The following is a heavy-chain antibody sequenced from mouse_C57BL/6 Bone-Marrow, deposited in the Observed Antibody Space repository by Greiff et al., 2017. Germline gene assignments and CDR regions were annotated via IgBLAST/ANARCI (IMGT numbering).Heavy chain of an antibody. CDR2: IDPSDSYT. D-gene: IGHD1-1*01. V-gene: IGHV1-50*01. CDR3: ARDLYYSGSSYYFDY. Sequence: VQLQQPGAELVKPGASVKLSCKASGYTFTSYWMQWVKQRPGQGLEWIGEIDPSDSYTNYNQKFKGKATLTVDTSSSTAYMQLSSLTSEDSAVYYCARDLYYSGSSYYFDYWGQGTTLTVSS. J-gene: IGHJ2*01. CDR1: GYTFTSYW.